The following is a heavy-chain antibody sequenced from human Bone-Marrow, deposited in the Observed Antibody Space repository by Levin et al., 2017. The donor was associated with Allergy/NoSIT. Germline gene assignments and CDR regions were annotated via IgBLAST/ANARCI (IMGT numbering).Heavy chain of an antibody. CDR1: GESISSGGYY. D-gene: IGHD5-24*01. CDR2: IYYTGST. V-gene: IGHV4-31*03. CDR3: ARSVGNGYLSNFDS. Sequence: LRLSCTVSGESISSGGYYWSWIRHLPGKGLEWIGYIYYTGSTYYNPSLKSRTHISVDTSKNEFALKMNLLSDADTAVYYCARSVGNGYLSNFDSWGQGTLVTVSS. J-gene: IGHJ4*02.